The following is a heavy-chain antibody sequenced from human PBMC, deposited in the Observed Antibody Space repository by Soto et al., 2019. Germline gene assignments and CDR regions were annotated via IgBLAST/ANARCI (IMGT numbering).Heavy chain of an antibody. J-gene: IGHJ5*02. D-gene: IGHD3-9*01. CDR3: ARERNNILTLGFQENWFDP. CDR1: GFTVSSNY. Sequence: PGGSLRLSCAASGFTVSSNYMSWVRQAPGKGLEWVSVIYSGGSTYYADSVKGRFTISRDNSKNTLYLQMNSLKAEDTAVYYCARERNNILTLGFQENWFDPWGQGTLVTVSS. CDR2: IYSGGST. V-gene: IGHV3-66*01.